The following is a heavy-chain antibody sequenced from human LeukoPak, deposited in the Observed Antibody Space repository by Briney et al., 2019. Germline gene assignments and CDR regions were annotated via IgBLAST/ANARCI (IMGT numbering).Heavy chain of an antibody. V-gene: IGHV1-24*01. J-gene: IGHJ4*02. Sequence: AASVKVSCKVSGYTLTELSMHWVRQAPGKGLEWMGGFDPEDGETIYAQKFQGRVTMTEDTSTDTAYMELSSLRSEDTAVYYCATSLRQGQLLYFLANHYYFDYWGQGTLVTVSS. CDR2: FDPEDGET. CDR1: GYTLTELS. D-gene: IGHD2-2*02. CDR3: ATSLRQGQLLYFLANHYYFDY.